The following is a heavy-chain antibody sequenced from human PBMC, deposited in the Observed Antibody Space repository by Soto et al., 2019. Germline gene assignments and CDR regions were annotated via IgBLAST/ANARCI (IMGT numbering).Heavy chain of an antibody. D-gene: IGHD5-12*01. CDR3: ARDPFSGGDLDFDS. CDR2: ISGSSTSI. Sequence: EVHLVESGGVLVQPGGSLRLSCAASGFTFNRFNMNWVRQAPGKGLEWVSYISGSSTSIYYADSVKGRFTSSRENAKITLYRQKRILRVENTAVYYCARDPFSGGDLDFDSWGQVTRVTVS. CDR1: GFTFNRFN. V-gene: IGHV3-48*01. J-gene: IGHJ4*02.